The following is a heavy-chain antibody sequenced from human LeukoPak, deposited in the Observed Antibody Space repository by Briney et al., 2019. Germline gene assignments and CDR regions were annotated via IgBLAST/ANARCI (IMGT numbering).Heavy chain of an antibody. CDR2: MNPNSGNT. D-gene: IGHD3-10*01. J-gene: IGHJ4*02. Sequence: ASVKVSCKASGYTFTSYDINWVRQATGQGLEWMGWMNPNSGNTGYAQKFQGRVTMTRNTSISTAYMELSSLRSEDTAAYYCARGLYYYGSGSYSDRPYYFDYWGQGTLVTVSS. CDR3: ARGLYYYGSGSYSDRPYYFDY. CDR1: GYTFTSYD. V-gene: IGHV1-8*01.